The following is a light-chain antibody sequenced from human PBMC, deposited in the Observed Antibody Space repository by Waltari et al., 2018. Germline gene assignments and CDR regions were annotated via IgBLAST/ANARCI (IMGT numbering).Light chain of an antibody. CDR1: TSNIGKNT. V-gene: IGLV1-44*01. CDR3: AAWDDSLYVL. Sequence: QSVLTQPPSASGTPGQGDTIPCSGSTSNIGKNTVNWYQQLPGTAPKLLIYSNNQRPSGVPDRFSGSKSGTSASLAISGLQSEDEANYYCAAWDDSLYVLFGGGTKLTVL. J-gene: IGLJ2*01. CDR2: SNN.